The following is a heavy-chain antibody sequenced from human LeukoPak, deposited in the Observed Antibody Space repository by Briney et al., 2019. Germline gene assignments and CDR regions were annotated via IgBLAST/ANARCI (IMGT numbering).Heavy chain of an antibody. V-gene: IGHV4-4*02. CDR3: ASLAVAGVDYAG. J-gene: IGHJ4*02. CDR1: GGSISSGNW. Sequence: KSSGTLSLTCAVSGGSISSGNWWSWVRQPPGKGLEWIGEIYHSGSSNYNPSLKSRVTISLDKSKNQFSLKLTSVTAADSAVYYCASLAVAGVDYAGWGQGTLVTVSS. D-gene: IGHD6-19*01. CDR2: IYHSGSS.